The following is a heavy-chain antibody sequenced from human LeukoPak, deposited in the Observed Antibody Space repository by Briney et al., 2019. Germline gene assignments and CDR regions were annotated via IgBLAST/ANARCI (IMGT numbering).Heavy chain of an antibody. CDR1: GGSISSFY. V-gene: IGHV4-59*08. J-gene: IGHJ4*02. D-gene: IGHD5-12*01. Sequence: LETLSVTCTVSGGSISSFYFSWIRQPPGKGLEWIGYISDSGSTNYSPSLESRVTISVDTSKNKFFLILSSVTAADTAVYYCARRGGTVVGDTGYHYWYFDNWGQGTLVTVSS. CDR3: ARRGGTVVGDTGYHYWYFDN. CDR2: ISDSGST.